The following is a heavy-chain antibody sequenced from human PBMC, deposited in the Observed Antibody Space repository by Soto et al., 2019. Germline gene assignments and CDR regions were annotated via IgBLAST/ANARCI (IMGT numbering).Heavy chain of an antibody. Sequence: QVQLVQSGAEVKKPGASVKVSCKASGYTFTSYGISWVRQAPGQGLEWMGWISAYNGNTNYAQKLQGRVTMTTDTSTSTAYMELRSLSSDDTAVYYCARVVYSSGWLSFEYFQHWGQGTLVTVSS. D-gene: IGHD6-19*01. J-gene: IGHJ1*01. CDR3: ARVVYSSGWLSFEYFQH. CDR2: ISAYNGNT. CDR1: GYTFTSYG. V-gene: IGHV1-18*01.